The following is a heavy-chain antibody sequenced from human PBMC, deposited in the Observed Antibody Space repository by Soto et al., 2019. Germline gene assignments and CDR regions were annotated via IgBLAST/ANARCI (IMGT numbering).Heavy chain of an antibody. Sequence: PVGSLRLSCAASGFNFNSYTINWVRQAPGKRLEWLSSISSSGYIFSTDSVRGRFTISRDNAKNSVYLQINSPRAEDTAVYFCARDCSGGSCYPGMDVWGQGTTVTVSS. J-gene: IGHJ6*02. V-gene: IGHV3-21*01. CDR2: ISSSGYI. D-gene: IGHD2-15*01. CDR3: ARDCSGGSCYPGMDV. CDR1: GFNFNSYT.